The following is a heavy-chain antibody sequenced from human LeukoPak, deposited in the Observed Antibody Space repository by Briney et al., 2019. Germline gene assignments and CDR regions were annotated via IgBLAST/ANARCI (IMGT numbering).Heavy chain of an antibody. D-gene: IGHD3-3*01. CDR1: AFTFSSYG. CDR3: AKMWWSGYPQGVDY. J-gene: IGHJ4*02. V-gene: IGHV3-30*02. Sequence: GGSLSLSCAAAAFTFSSYGMHWVRQAAGKGLEWVAFIRYDGSNKYYADSVKGRFTISRDNSKNTLYLQMNSLRAEDTAVYYCAKMWWSGYPQGVDYWGQGTLVTVSS. CDR2: IRYDGSNK.